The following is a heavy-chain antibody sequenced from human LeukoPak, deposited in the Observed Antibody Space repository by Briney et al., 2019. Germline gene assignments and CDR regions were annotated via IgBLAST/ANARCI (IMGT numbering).Heavy chain of an antibody. CDR3: ARDLPGWPAAIL. J-gene: IGHJ4*02. Sequence: ASVKVSCKASGYTFTGYYMHWVRQAPGQGLEWMGWINPNSGGTNYAQKFQGRVTMTRDTSISTAHMELSRLRSDDTAVYYCARDLPGWPAAILWGQGTLVTVSS. D-gene: IGHD2-2*01. V-gene: IGHV1-2*02. CDR2: INPNSGGT. CDR1: GYTFTGYY.